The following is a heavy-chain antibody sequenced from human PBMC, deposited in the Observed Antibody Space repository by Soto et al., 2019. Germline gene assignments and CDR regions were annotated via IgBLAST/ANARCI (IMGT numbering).Heavy chain of an antibody. V-gene: IGHV2-26*01. CDR1: GFSLSNARMD. CDR3: ARIQGYQRSTYEAFDI. Sequence: SGPTLVNPTETLTLTCTVSGFSLSNARMDVSWIRQPPGKALEWLAHIFSNDENSYSTSLKSRLTISKDISTRQVLLTMPNMDPVDTATYYCARIQGYQRSTYEAFDICGQGTMVTDSS. D-gene: IGHD2-15*01. J-gene: IGHJ3*02. CDR2: IFSNDEN.